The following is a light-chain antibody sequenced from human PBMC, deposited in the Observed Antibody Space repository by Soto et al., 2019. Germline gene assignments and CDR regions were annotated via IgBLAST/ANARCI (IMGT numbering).Light chain of an antibody. Sequence: QSVLTQPASVSGSPGQSITISCTGTSSDVGAYDSVSWYQQHPGKAPKVIIYDVSSRPSGVSNRFSGSKSGNTASLTISGLQAEDESDYYCSSYSTSISYVFGTGTQLTVL. CDR2: DVS. CDR3: SSYSTSISYV. CDR1: SSDVGAYDS. V-gene: IGLV2-14*03. J-gene: IGLJ7*01.